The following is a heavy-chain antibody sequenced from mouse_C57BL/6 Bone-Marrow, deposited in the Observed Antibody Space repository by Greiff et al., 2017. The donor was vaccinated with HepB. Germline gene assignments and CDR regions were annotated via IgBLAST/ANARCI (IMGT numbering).Heavy chain of an antibody. Sequence: VKLVESGAELVKPGASVKISCKASGYAFSSYWMNWVKQRPGKGLEWIGQIYPGDGDTNYNGKFKGKATLTADKSSSTAYMQLSSLTSEDSAVYFCARADYGPYAMDYWGQGTSVTVSS. D-gene: IGHD1-1*01. J-gene: IGHJ4*01. CDR1: GYAFSSYW. CDR3: ARADYGPYAMDY. CDR2: IYPGDGDT. V-gene: IGHV1-80*01.